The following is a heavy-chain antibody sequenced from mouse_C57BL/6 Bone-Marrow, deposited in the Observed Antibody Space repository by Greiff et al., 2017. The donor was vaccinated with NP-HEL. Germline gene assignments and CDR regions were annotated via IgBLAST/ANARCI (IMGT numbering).Heavy chain of an antibody. CDR3: ASAYYSNYDYFDY. V-gene: IGHV2-9-1*01. CDR2: IWTGGGT. Sequence: VQLQQSGPGLVAPSQSLSITCTVSGFSLTSYAISWVRQPPGKGLEWLGVIWTGGGTNYNSALKSRLSISKDNSKSQVFLKMNSLQTDDTARYYCASAYYSNYDYFDYWGQGTTLTVSS. J-gene: IGHJ2*01. CDR1: GFSLTSYA. D-gene: IGHD2-5*01.